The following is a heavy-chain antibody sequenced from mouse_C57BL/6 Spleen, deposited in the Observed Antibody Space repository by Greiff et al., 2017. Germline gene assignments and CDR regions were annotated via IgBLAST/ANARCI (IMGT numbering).Heavy chain of an antibody. CDR2: INPSTGGT. CDR1: GYSFTGYY. Sequence: EVQLQQSGPELVKPGASVKISCKASGYSFTGYYMNWVKQSPEKSLEWIGEINPSTGGTTYNQKFKAKATLTVDKSSSTAYMQLKSLTSEDSAVYYCARQGGYFDYWGQGTTLTVSS. CDR3: ARQGGYFDY. J-gene: IGHJ2*01. V-gene: IGHV1-42*01.